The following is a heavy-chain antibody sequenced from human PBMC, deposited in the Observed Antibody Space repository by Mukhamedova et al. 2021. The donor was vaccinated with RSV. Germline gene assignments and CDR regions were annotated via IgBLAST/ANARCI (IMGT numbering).Heavy chain of an antibody. D-gene: IGHD3-16*02. J-gene: IGHJ4*02. V-gene: IGHV4-59*01. CDR2: IYYSGST. Sequence: WVGNIYYSGSTKFNPSLKSRVAISIDTSKNQFSLRLRSVTAADTAMYYCARVSYDYVWGSYRPHFDYWGRGTLVTVSS. CDR3: ARVSYDYVWGSYRPHFDY.